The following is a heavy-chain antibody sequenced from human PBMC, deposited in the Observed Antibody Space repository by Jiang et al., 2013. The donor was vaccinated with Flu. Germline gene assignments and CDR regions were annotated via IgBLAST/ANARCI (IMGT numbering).Heavy chain of an antibody. CDR1: GGSISSYY. CDR3: ARQWATVGAFDI. V-gene: IGHV4-59*08. CDR2: IYYSGST. J-gene: IGHJ3*02. Sequence: GGSISSYYWSWIRQPPGKGLEWIGYIYYSGSTNYNPSLKSRVTISVDTSKNQFSLKLSSVTAADTAVYYCARQWATVGAFDIWGQGDNGHRLF. D-gene: IGHD4-23*01.